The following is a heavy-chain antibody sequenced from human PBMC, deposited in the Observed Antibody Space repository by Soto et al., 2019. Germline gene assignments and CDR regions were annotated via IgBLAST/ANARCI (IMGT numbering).Heavy chain of an antibody. CDR2: TYPGDSDN. J-gene: IGHJ4*02. Sequence: GDSLKTSCMGSGYSFTSYWIGWVRQMPGKGLEWMGITYPGDSDNRYSPSFQGQVTISADKSITTAYLQCSSLKASDTAMYYCVRPRKTWDYFGYWGKGTLVTISS. CDR3: VRPRKTWDYFGY. D-gene: IGHD3-16*01. V-gene: IGHV5-51*01. CDR1: GYSFTSYW.